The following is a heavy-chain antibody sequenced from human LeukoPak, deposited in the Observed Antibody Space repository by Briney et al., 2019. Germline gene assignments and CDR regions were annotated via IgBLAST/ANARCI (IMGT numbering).Heavy chain of an antibody. Sequence: PGGSLRLSCAASGFTFSNYWMSWVRQAPGKGLEWVANIKQDGSEKYYVDSVKGRFTISRDNTKKSLFLQINSLRAEDTAVYYCATPARGGSALPWGQGTLVTVSS. V-gene: IGHV3-7*01. CDR3: ATPARGGSALP. D-gene: IGHD6-19*01. CDR2: IKQDGSEK. CDR1: GFTFSNYW. J-gene: IGHJ5*02.